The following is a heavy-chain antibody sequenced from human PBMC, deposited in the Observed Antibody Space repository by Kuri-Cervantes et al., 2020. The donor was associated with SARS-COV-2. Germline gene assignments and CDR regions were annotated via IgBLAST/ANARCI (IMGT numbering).Heavy chain of an antibody. CDR3: TNNDFWSGYYIDY. CDR2: IKSKTDGGTT. V-gene: IGHV3-15*01. D-gene: IGHD3-3*01. J-gene: IGHJ4*02. CDR1: GFTFSNAW. Sequence: LSLTCAASGFTFSNAWMSWVRQAPGKGLEWVGRIKSKTDGGTTDYAAPVKGRFTISRDDSKNTLYLQMNSLKTEDTAVYYCTNNDFWSGYYIDYWGQGTLVTVSS.